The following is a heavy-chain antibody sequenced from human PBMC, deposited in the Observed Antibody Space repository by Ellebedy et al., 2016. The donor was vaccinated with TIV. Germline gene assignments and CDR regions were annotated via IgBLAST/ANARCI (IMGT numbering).Heavy chain of an antibody. J-gene: IGHJ4*02. V-gene: IGHV3-30*04. Sequence: GESLKISXAASGFIFGHYAMNWVRQTPGKGLEWVAFILYDGNNKYYADSVKSRFTLSGDNAKNTLYLEMNSLRAEDTAVYFCARDRSYSPTYWGQGTLVTVSS. CDR1: GFIFGHYA. CDR2: ILYDGNNK. D-gene: IGHD1-26*01. CDR3: ARDRSYSPTY.